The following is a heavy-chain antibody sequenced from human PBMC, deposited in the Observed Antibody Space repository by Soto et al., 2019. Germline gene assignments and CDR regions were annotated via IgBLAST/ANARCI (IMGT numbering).Heavy chain of an antibody. D-gene: IGHD5-18*01. V-gene: IGHV4-30-4*01. J-gene: IGHJ4*02. CDR2: IDYSGSS. CDR3: ARELTGYSYGPGEVY. CDR1: GGSISSRDYY. Sequence: SETLSLTCTVSGGSISSRDYYWTWIRQPPGKGLEWIGHIDYSGSSYFNPSLKSRVFISIDMSKNQFSLTLTSLTAADTAMFYCARELTGYSYGPGEVYWGQGILVTVSS.